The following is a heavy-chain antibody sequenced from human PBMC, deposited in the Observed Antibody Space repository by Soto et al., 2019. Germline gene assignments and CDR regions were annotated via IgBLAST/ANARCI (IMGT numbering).Heavy chain of an antibody. V-gene: IGHV3-23*01. CDR1: GFTFSSYS. CDR3: AKNQHAMAHDY. CDR2: ISSSGGST. J-gene: IGHJ4*02. D-gene: IGHD2-8*01. Sequence: PGGALRLPCAASGFTFSSYSMNWVRQAPGKGLEWVSSISSSGGSTDYADSVKGRFTISRDNSQNTLNLQMNSLRAEDTAIYFCAKNQHAMAHDYWGPGTLVNVSS.